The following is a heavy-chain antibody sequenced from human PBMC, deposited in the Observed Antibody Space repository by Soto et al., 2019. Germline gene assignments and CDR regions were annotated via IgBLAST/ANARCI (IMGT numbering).Heavy chain of an antibody. CDR2: IWHGGTT. J-gene: IGHJ5*02. D-gene: IGHD2-2*01. CDR3: ARHVGSTLTPGFGP. Sequence: QLQLQESGPGLLTPSETPSLTCTVSGGSITYGSYFWGWIRQPPGKGLVWIGSIWHGGTTYYNPSLRSRITIPVDTSKNPFSLKLSSVTAADTAVDYCARHVGSTLTPGFGPWGQGMLVTVSS. V-gene: IGHV4-39*01. CDR1: GGSITYGSYF.